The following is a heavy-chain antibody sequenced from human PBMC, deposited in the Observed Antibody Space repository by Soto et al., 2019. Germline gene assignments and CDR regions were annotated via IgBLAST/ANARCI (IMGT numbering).Heavy chain of an antibody. Sequence: HPGGSLRLSCAASGFTFSSYAMSWVRQAPGKGLEWVSAISGSGGSTYYADSVKGRFTISRDNSKNTLYLQMNSLRAEDTAVYYCAKALSGGWNDGNYYYYGMDVWGQGTTVTVSS. CDR3: AKALSGGWNDGNYYYYGMDV. CDR2: ISGSGGST. CDR1: GFTFSSYA. D-gene: IGHD1-1*01. J-gene: IGHJ6*02. V-gene: IGHV3-23*01.